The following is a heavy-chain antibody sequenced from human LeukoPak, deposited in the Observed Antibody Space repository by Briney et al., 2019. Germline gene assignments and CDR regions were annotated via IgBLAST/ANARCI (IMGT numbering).Heavy chain of an antibody. CDR1: GFTFSDYY. V-gene: IGHV3-11*01. Sequence: PGGSLRLSCAASGFTFSDYYMSWIRQAPGKGLEWVSYISSSGSTIYYADSVKGRFTISRDNAKNSLYLQMNSLRAEDTAVYYCARVRTGEEDYYYYYGMDVWGQGTTVTVSS. J-gene: IGHJ6*02. D-gene: IGHD7-27*01. CDR3: ARVRTGEEDYYYYYGMDV. CDR2: ISSSGSTI.